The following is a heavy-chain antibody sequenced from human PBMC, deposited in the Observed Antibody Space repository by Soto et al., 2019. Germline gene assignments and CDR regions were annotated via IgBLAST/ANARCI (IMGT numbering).Heavy chain of an antibody. V-gene: IGHV6-1*01. CDR1: GDSVSSNSAA. Sequence: SQTLSLTCVISGDSVSSNSAAWNWIRQSPSRGLEWLGRTYYRSKWYNDYAVSVKSRITINPDTSKNQFSLQLNSVTPEDTAVYYCATTQWQEGYYYYYMDVWGKGTTVTVS. J-gene: IGHJ6*03. D-gene: IGHD6-19*01. CDR3: ATTQWQEGYYYYYMDV. CDR2: TYYRSKWYN.